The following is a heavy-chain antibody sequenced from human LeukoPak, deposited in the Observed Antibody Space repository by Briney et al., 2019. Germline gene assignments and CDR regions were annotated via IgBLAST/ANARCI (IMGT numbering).Heavy chain of an antibody. J-gene: IGHJ4*02. CDR3: ARDFGYYGSGRYFEY. Sequence: ASVKVSCKASGYTFTSYDINWVRQATGQGLEWMGWMNPNSGNTGYALKFQGRVTITRNTSISTAYMELRSLRSDDTAVYYCARDFGYYGSGRYFEYWGQGTLVTVSS. CDR2: MNPNSGNT. CDR1: GYTFTSYD. D-gene: IGHD3-10*01. V-gene: IGHV1-8*03.